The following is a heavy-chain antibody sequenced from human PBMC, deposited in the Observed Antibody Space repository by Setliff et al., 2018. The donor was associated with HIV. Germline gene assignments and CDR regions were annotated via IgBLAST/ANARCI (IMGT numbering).Heavy chain of an antibody. CDR3: ARYRRPPYYLDY. V-gene: IGHV4-4*09. D-gene: IGHD3-16*02. J-gene: IGHJ4*02. CDR1: GDSISSYY. CDR2: IYSTGDS. Sequence: SETLSLTCTVSGDSISSYYWSWIRQPPGKELEWIGYIYSTGDSNYNPSLKSRVTTAVDTSKNQFSLKLTSVTAADTAVYYCARYRRPPYYLDYWGQGTLVTVSS.